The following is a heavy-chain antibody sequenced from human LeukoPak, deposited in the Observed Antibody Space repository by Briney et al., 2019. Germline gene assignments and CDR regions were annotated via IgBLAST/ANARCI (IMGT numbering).Heavy chain of an antibody. D-gene: IGHD5-18*01. J-gene: IGHJ5*02. CDR3: ARHSLGGPAMARPTGFDP. Sequence: AGESLKISCKGSGYSFTSYWIGWVRQMPGKGLEWMGIIYPGDSDTRYSPSFQGQVTISADKSISTACLQWSSLKASDTAMYYCARHSLGGPAMARPTGFDPWGQGTLVTVSS. V-gene: IGHV5-51*01. CDR2: IYPGDSDT. CDR1: GYSFTSYW.